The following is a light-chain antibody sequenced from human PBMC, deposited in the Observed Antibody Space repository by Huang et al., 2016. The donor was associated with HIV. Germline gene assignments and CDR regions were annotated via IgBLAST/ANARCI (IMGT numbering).Light chain of an antibody. CDR1: QDINNF. Sequence: IRMTQSPSSLSASSGDRVTITCRANQDINNFLAWYQQRPGSVPKLLIYAASTLQSGVPSRFSGNGSGTDFTLTIGCLHSEDVATYYCQQYDIHPLTFGPGTRVDIK. CDR3: QQYDIHPLT. CDR2: AAS. J-gene: IGKJ3*01. V-gene: IGKV1-8*01.